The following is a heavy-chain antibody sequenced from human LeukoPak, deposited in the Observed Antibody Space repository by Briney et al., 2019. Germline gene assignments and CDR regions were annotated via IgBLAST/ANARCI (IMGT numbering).Heavy chain of an antibody. J-gene: IGHJ5*02. CDR1: GGSFSGYY. CDR3: ARGLGYCSSTSCYSRRPYNWFDP. Sequence: SETLSLTCAVYGGSFSGYYWSWIRQPPGKGLEWIGEIKHSGSTNYNPSLKSRVTISVDTSKNQFSLKLSSVTAADTAVYYCARGLGYCSSTSCYSRRPYNWFDPWGQGTLVTVSS. V-gene: IGHV4-34*01. D-gene: IGHD2-2*01. CDR2: IKHSGST.